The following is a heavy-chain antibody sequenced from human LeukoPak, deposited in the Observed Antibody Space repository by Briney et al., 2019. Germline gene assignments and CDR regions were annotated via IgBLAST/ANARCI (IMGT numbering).Heavy chain of an antibody. CDR1: GGTFSSCA. CDR3: ARSEKYYDFSSGYPNYYYYYYMDV. CDR2: IIPIFGTA. J-gene: IGHJ6*03. Sequence: SVKVSSKASGGTFSSCAISWVRQAPGQGLEWMGGIIPIFGTANYAQKFRGRVTITTDESTSTAYMELSSLRSEDTAVYYCARSEKYYDFSSGYPNYYYYYYMDVWGKGTTVTVSS. D-gene: IGHD3-3*01. V-gene: IGHV1-69*05.